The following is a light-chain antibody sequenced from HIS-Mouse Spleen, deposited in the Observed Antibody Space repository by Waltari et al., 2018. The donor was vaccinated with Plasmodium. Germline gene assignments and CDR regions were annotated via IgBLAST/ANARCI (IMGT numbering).Light chain of an antibody. J-gene: IGKJ2*01. CDR3: QQRSNWPYT. CDR2: DAS. V-gene: IGKV3-11*01. CDR1: QSVSSY. Sequence: EIVFTQSPATLSLSPGERATLSCRASQSVSSYLAWYQQKPGQAPRLLIDDASNSATGIPARFSGSGSGTDFTLTISSLEPEDFAVYYCQQRSNWPYTFGQGTKLEIK.